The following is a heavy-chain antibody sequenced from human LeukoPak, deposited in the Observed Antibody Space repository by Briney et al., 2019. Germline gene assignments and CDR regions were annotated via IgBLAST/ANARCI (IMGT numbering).Heavy chain of an antibody. J-gene: IGHJ5*02. CDR2: IIPIFGTA. CDR3: ARVSSSWYNDQNWFDP. CDR1: GGTFSSYA. V-gene: IGHV1-69*01. Sequence: SVTVSCKASGGTFSSYAISWVRQAPGQGLEWMGGIIPIFGTANYAQKFQGRVTITADESTSTAYMELSSLRSEDTAVYYCARVSSSWYNDQNWFDPWGQGTLVTVSS. D-gene: IGHD6-13*01.